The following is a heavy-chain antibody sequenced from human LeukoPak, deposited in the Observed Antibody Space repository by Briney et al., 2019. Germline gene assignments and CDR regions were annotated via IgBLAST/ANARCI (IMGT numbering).Heavy chain of an antibody. V-gene: IGHV1-69*06. Sequence: ASVKVSCKASRDTFNSFAISWVRQAPGQGLEWMGGIMPIFGTANSAQKFQGRVTITADKPTSTAYMELSSLRSEDTAVYYCVRSSVVVAANAFDIWGQGTMVTVSS. CDR2: IMPIFGTA. J-gene: IGHJ3*02. D-gene: IGHD2-15*01. CDR1: RDTFNSFA. CDR3: VRSSVVVAANAFDI.